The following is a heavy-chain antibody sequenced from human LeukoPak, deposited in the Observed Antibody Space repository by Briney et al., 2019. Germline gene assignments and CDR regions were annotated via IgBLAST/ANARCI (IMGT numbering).Heavy chain of an antibody. V-gene: IGHV4-59*04. CDR2: IYYSGST. CDR1: GCSISSYY. J-gene: IGHJ5*02. D-gene: IGHD3-16*01. CDR3: ARETYSRRAWFDP. Sequence: SETLSLTCTVSGCSISSYYLRWIRQPPGKGLEWIGSIYYSGSTYSNPSLKGRVTMSIDASKNQFSLKLSSVTAADTAVYYCARETYSRRAWFDPWGQGALVTVSS.